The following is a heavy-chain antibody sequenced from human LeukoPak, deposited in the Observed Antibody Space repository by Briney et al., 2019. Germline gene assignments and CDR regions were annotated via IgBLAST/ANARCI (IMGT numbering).Heavy chain of an antibody. CDR3: AREGFYFFDF. Sequence: GGSLRLSCAASGFPFDDFDMSWVRQVPGKGLEWVSTINWNGVNTHDADSVKGRVTISRDNAKDSVYLQMNSLRAEDSAIYYCAREGFYFFDFWGQGTLVTVSS. J-gene: IGHJ4*01. V-gene: IGHV3-20*04. CDR1: GFPFDDFD. CDR2: INWNGVNT.